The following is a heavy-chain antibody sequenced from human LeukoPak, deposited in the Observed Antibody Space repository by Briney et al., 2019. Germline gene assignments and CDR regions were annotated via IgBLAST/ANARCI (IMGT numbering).Heavy chain of an antibody. J-gene: IGHJ6*02. CDR1: GYSFTSYW. D-gene: IGHD6-13*01. Sequence: GESLKISCKGSGYSFTSYWSSWVRQMPGKGLECMVRIDPSDSYTNYSPSFQGHVTISADKSISTPYLQWSSLKASDTAMYYCARHFQQPGDYSYYYGMDVWGQGTTVTVSS. V-gene: IGHV5-10-1*01. CDR3: ARHFQQPGDYSYYYGMDV. CDR2: IDPSDSYT.